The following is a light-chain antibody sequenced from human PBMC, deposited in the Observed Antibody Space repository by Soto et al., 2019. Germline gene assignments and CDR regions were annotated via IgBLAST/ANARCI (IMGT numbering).Light chain of an antibody. CDR1: RSNIGSNP. V-gene: IGLV1-44*01. CDR2: GSD. J-gene: IGLJ2*01. CDR3: AAWDDSLFGTV. Sequence: QSVLTQPPSASGTPGQRVAISCSGTRSNIGSNPVNWFQQLPGTAPKLLIFGSDQRPSGVPDRFSCSKSGTSASPASSGLQSEDEADYYCAAWDDSLFGTVFGGGTKLTVL.